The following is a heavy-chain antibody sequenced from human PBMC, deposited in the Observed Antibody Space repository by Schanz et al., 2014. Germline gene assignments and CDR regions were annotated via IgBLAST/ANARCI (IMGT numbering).Heavy chain of an antibody. CDR3: ARNYEWFES. CDR2: INPSGGST. CDR1: GYTFTSDS. D-gene: IGHD3-16*01. V-gene: IGHV1-46*03. J-gene: IGHJ5*01. Sequence: QVQLVQSGAEVKKPGASVKVSCKASGYTFTSDSMHWVRQAPGQGLEWMGMINPSGGSTTYAQKCQGRLSLAGDMSTSTLYVELRSLTSEDTAVYYCARNYEWFESWGQGTLVTVSS.